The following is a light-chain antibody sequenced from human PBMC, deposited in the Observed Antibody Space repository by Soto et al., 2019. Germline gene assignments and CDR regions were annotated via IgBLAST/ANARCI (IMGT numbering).Light chain of an antibody. J-gene: IGLJ1*01. Sequence: QSALTQPASVSGSPGQSITISCTGTSSDVGAYNCVSWYQQHPGKAPKLMIYDVSNRPSGISDRFSVSKSGNTASLTISNLQADDEADYYCSSYTNSGTYVFGTGTKLTVL. CDR3: SSYTNSGTYV. CDR1: SSDVGAYNC. CDR2: DVS. V-gene: IGLV2-14*01.